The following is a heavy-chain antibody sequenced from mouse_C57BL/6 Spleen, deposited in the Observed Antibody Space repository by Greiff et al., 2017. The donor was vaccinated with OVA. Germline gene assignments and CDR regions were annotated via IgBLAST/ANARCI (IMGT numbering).Heavy chain of an antibody. CDR2: ISSGSSTI. CDR1: GFTFSDYG. V-gene: IGHV5-17*01. D-gene: IGHD1-1*01. Sequence: DVLLVESGGGLVKPGGSLKLSCAASGFTFSDYGMHWVRQAPEKGLEWVAYISSGSSTIYYADTVKGRFTISRDNAKNTLFLQMTSLRSEDTAMYYCARGSRYAMDYWGQGTSVTVSS. CDR3: ARGSRYAMDY. J-gene: IGHJ4*01.